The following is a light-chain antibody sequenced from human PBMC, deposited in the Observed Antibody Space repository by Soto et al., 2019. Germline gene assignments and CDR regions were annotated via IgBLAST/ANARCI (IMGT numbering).Light chain of an antibody. CDR3: CSYAGSGNV. CDR1: SSDIGSYKF. J-gene: IGLJ1*01. CDR2: EGS. V-gene: IGLV2-23*03. Sequence: QSVLTQPASVSESPGQSITISCTGTSSDIGSYKFVSWYQHHPGKAPKLMIYEGSKRPSGVSDRFSGSKSGNTATLTISGLQADDEADYYCCSYAGSGNVFGTGTKVTGL.